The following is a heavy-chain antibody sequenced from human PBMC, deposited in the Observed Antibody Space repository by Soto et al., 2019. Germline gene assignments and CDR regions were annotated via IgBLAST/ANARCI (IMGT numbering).Heavy chain of an antibody. CDR3: AKDIGDILTGYYPAYYFDY. Sequence: ESGGGLVQPGRSLRLSCAASGFTFDDYAMHWVRQAPGKGLEWVSGISWNSGSIGYADSVKGRFTISRDNAKNSLYLQMNSLRAEDTALYYCAKDIGDILTGYYPAYYFDYWGQGTLVTVSS. D-gene: IGHD3-9*01. CDR2: ISWNSGSI. J-gene: IGHJ4*02. V-gene: IGHV3-9*01. CDR1: GFTFDDYA.